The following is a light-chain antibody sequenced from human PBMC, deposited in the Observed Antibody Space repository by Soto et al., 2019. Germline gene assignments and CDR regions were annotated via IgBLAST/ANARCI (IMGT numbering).Light chain of an antibody. CDR1: QTIANF. V-gene: IGKV1-39*01. Sequence: DIQLTQSPSSLSASVGDRVTITCRASQTIANFLNWYQQRPGKAPKLLISGASILQSGVPSTFSGSGSGTDFTLTISSLQPEDFGTYYCQQSYIGPRTFGQGTKGEIK. J-gene: IGKJ2*01. CDR3: QQSYIGPRT. CDR2: GAS.